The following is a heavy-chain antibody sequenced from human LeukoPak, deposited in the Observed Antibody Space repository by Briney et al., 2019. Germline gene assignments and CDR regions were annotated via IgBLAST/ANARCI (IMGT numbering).Heavy chain of an antibody. V-gene: IGHV3-64*04. CDR3: TRGSVRAFDI. CDR1: GFTFSSYA. CDR2: ISINGGST. J-gene: IGHJ3*02. Sequence: GGSLRLSCSASGFTFSSYAMHWVRQAPGKGLEYVSGISINGGSTDYADSVKGRFTISRDNAKNSLYLQMNSLRAEDTAVYYCTRGSVRAFDIWGQGTMVTVSS.